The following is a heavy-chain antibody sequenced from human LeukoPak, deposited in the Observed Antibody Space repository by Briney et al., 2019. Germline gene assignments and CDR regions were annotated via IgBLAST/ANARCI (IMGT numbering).Heavy chain of an antibody. V-gene: IGHV4-59*12. CDR1: GGSISSYY. Sequence: KSSETLSLTCTVSGGSISSYYWSWIRQPPGKGLEWIGYIYYSGSTYYNPSLKSRVTISVDTSMNQFSLKLSSVTAADTAVYYCAREGAAVVAATRDAFDIWGQGTMVTVSS. CDR2: IYYSGST. D-gene: IGHD2-15*01. CDR3: AREGAAVVAATRDAFDI. J-gene: IGHJ3*02.